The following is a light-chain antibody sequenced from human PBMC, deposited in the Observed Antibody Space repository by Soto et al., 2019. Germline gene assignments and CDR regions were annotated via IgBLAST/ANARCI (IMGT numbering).Light chain of an antibody. CDR2: GAS. J-gene: IGKJ2*01. CDR3: QQYGSSPPST. V-gene: IGKV3-20*01. Sequence: EMVLTQSPGTLSLSPGERATLSCRASHSVSSTYLTWYQQKPGQAPRLLIYGASSRATGIPDRLSGSGSGTDFALTINRLEPEVFAVYYCQQYGSSPPSTFGQGTKLEIK. CDR1: HSVSSTY.